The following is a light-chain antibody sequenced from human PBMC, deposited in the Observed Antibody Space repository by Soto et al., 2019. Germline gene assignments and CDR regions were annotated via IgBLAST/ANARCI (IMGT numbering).Light chain of an antibody. J-gene: IGKJ5*01. CDR2: GAS. CDR1: QSVSRR. CDR3: QQYGGSPIT. V-gene: IGKV3-20*01. Sequence: EVALTQSPGTLSLSPGVRATLSCRASQSVSRRLAWYQQRPGQSPRLLISGASMRASGVPVRFIGSGSGTDFTLTITRLEPEDFAVYYCQQYGGSPITFGLGTRLEIK.